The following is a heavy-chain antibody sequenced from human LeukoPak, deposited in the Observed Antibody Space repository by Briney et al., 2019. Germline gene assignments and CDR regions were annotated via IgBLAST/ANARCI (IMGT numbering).Heavy chain of an antibody. D-gene: IGHD3-3*01. CDR3: AKDLGSGYYY. CDR2: ISSSSSYI. Sequence: TGGSLRLSCAASGFTFSSYSMNWVRQAPGKGLEWVSSISSSSSYIYYADSVKGRFTISRDNAKNSLYLQMNSLRAEDTAVYYCAKDLGSGYYYWGQGTLVTVSS. V-gene: IGHV3-21*01. J-gene: IGHJ4*02. CDR1: GFTFSSYS.